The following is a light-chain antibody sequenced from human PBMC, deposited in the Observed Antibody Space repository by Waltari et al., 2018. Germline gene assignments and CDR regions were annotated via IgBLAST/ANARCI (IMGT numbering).Light chain of an antibody. J-gene: IGLJ3*02. V-gene: IGLV2-23*02. CDR2: EVN. CDR3: CSYAGSSTVM. CDR1: TSNGGNYDL. Sequence: QSALTQPASVSGSPGQSITISCTGTTSNGGNYDLVSWYQQHPGKAPKLIISEVNKRPSGISDRFSGSKSGNTASLTISGLLTEDEADYYCCSYAGSSTVMFGGGTKLTVL.